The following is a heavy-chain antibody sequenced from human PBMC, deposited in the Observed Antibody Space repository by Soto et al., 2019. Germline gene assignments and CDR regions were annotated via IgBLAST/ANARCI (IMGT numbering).Heavy chain of an antibody. CDR2: IDHDGPT. CDR3: VRDSHGDY. CDR1: GFIFTNYW. Sequence: EVQLVESGGGLVQPGRSLRLSCAGSGFIFTNYWMHWVRQAPGKGLEWVSRIDHDGPTDYADSVRGRFTVSRDNAESTLYLQMNSLRPEDTAVYYCVRDSHGDYWGQGTMVTVSS. V-gene: IGHV3-74*01. J-gene: IGHJ4*02.